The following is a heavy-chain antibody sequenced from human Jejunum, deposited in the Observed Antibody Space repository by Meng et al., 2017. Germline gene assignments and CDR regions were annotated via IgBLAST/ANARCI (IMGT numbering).Heavy chain of an antibody. Sequence: QITLRDAFPLLLKPQQTLPVNSTFSGFALSTYGLGVGWIRQPPGKTLEWLGTLYWDGTKRYSPSLKSRLSINRDTSTNQVVLTMTNMAPVDTATYFCVRREEGDVFEYWGQGALVTVSS. V-gene: IGHV2-5*02. CDR1: GFALSTYGLG. CDR3: VRREEGDVFEY. CDR2: LYWDGTK. J-gene: IGHJ4*02. D-gene: IGHD5-24*01.